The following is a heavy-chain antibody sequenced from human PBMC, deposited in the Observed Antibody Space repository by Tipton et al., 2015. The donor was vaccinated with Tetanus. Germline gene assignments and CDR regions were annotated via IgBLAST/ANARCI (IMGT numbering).Heavy chain of an antibody. CDR1: GFTVSNNS. CDR2: ISYGGNNN. J-gene: IGHJ6*02. V-gene: IGHV3-30*18. Sequence: SLRLSCAASGFTVSNNSMTWVRQAPGKGLEWVAVISYGGNNNYYADSVKGRFTISRDNAKNSLYLQMNSLRAEDTALYYYAKDTVVTPHYGMDVGGQGPSVTVPS. CDR3: AKDTVVTPHYGMDV. D-gene: IGHD2-21*02.